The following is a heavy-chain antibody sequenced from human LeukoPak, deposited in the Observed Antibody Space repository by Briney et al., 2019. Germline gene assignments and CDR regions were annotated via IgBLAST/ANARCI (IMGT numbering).Heavy chain of an antibody. V-gene: IGHV1-18*01. CDR2: MSAYNGNT. D-gene: IGHD3-22*01. CDR1: GYTFTSYD. J-gene: IGHJ4*02. Sequence: ASVKVSCKASGYTFTSYDINWVRQATGQGLEWMGWMSAYNGNTNYAQKLQGRVTMTTDTSTSTAYMELRSLRSDDTAVYYCARDPSPYYSDSSGYSNYWGQGTLVTVSS. CDR3: ARDPSPYYSDSSGYSNY.